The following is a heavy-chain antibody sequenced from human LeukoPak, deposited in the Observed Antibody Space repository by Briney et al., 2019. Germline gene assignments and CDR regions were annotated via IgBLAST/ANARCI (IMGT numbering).Heavy chain of an antibody. CDR3: ARLGSSGYCDY. CDR2: INHSGST. V-gene: IGHV4-34*01. D-gene: IGHD3-22*01. CDR1: GGSFSGYY. J-gene: IGHJ4*02. Sequence: SETLSLTCAVYGGSFSGYYWSWIRQPPGKGLEWIGEINHSGSTNYNPSLKSRVTISVDTSKNQFSLKLSSVTAADTAVYYCARLGSSGYCDYWGQGTLVTVSS.